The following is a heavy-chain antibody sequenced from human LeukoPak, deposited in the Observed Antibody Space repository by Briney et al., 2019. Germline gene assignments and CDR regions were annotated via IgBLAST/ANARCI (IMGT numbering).Heavy chain of an antibody. D-gene: IGHD3-22*01. J-gene: IGHJ4*02. CDR3: AKDIPYYYDSSGSLDDY. V-gene: IGHV3-48*03. CDR2: ISSSGSTI. Sequence: PGGSLRLSCAASGFTFSSYEMNWVHQAPGKGLEWVSYISSSGSTIYYADSVKGRFTISRDNAKNSLYLQMNSLRTEDTALYYCAKDIPYYYDSSGSLDDYWGQGTLVTVSS. CDR1: GFTFSSYE.